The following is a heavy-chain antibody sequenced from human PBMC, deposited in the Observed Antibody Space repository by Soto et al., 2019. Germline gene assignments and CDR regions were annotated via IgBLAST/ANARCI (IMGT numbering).Heavy chain of an antibody. CDR3: ARDAGSWGY. J-gene: IGHJ4*02. CDR1: GFTFTTYS. CDR2: ISSSSSTT. D-gene: IGHD3-10*01. Sequence: EVQLVESGGGLVQPAGSLRLSCAASGFTFTTYSMNWVRQAPGKGLEWVSYISSSSSTTYYADSVKGRFTISRDNAKNSPYLQMNSLRDENTAVYYCARDAGSWGYWGQGTLVTVSS. V-gene: IGHV3-48*02.